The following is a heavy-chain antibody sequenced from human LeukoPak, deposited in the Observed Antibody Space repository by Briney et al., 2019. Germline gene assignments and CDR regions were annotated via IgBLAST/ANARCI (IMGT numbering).Heavy chain of an antibody. Sequence: GGSLRLSCAASGFTFSTYDMHWVRQAPGKGLEGVAIISTDGNMKYYADSVKGRFTISRDNSNDTLYLQMNGLTAEDTAMYYCAKAWGYYASGTYHNRIPDPWGQGTLVTVSS. CDR3: AKAWGYYASGTYHNRIPDP. CDR1: GFTFSTYD. CDR2: ISTDGNMK. V-gene: IGHV3-30*18. D-gene: IGHD3-10*01. J-gene: IGHJ5*02.